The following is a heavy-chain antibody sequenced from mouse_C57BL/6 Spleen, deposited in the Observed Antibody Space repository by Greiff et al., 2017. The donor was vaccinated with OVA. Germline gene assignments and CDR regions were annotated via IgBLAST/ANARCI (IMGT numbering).Heavy chain of an antibody. J-gene: IGHJ2*01. CDR2: IYPRDGST. CDR1: GYTFTSYD. V-gene: IGHV1-85*01. D-gene: IGHD2-3*01. CDR3: ARWGDGYY. Sequence: VKLVESGPELVKPGASVKLSCKASGYTFTSYDINWVKQRPGQGLEWIGWIYPRDGSTKYNEKFKGKATLTVDTSSSTAYMELHSLTSEDSAVYFCARWGDGYYWGQGTTLTVSS.